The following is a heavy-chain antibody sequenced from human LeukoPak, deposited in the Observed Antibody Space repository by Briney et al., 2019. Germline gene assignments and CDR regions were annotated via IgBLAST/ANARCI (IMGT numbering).Heavy chain of an antibody. CDR1: GYTFTGYY. Sequence: ASVKVSCKASGYTFTGYYMHWVRQAPGQGLEWMGWINPNSGGTNYAQKFQGRVTMTRDTSISTAYMELSRLRSDDTAVYYCARAGFMFSAYDAFDIWDQGTMVTVSS. CDR3: ARAGFMFSAYDAFDI. J-gene: IGHJ3*02. D-gene: IGHD3/OR15-3a*01. V-gene: IGHV1-2*02. CDR2: INPNSGGT.